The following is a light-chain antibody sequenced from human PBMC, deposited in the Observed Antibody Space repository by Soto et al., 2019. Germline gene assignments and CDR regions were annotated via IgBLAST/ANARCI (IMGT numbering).Light chain of an antibody. CDR2: DAS. J-gene: IGKJ4*01. CDR3: QQFNSYPRLT. V-gene: IGKV1-13*02. Sequence: AIHLTQSPSSLSASVGDRVTITCRASQGISSALAWYQQKPGKLPKLLIYDASSLESGVPSRFSGSGSGTDFTLTISSLQPEDFATYYCQQFNSYPRLTFGGGTKVEI. CDR1: QGISSA.